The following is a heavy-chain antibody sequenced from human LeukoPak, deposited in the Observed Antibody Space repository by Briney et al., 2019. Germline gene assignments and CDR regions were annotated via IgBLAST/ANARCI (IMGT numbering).Heavy chain of an antibody. J-gene: IGHJ3*02. CDR2: INHSGST. CDR3: ARGGGPYSSSWYRAFDI. Sequence: SETLSLTCAVYGGSFSGYYWSWIRQPPGKGLGWIGEINHSGSTNYNPSLKSRVTISVDTSKNQFSLKLSSVTAADTAVYYCARGGGPYSSSWYRAFDIWGQGTMVTVSS. D-gene: IGHD6-13*01. CDR1: GGSFSGYY. V-gene: IGHV4-34*01.